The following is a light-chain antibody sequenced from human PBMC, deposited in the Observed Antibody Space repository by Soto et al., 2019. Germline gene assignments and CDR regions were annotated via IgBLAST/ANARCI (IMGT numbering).Light chain of an antibody. Sequence: IQLTQSPSSLSASVGDRVTITFRATQGISSYLAWYQQKPGKAPKLLIYAASTLQSGVPSRFSGSGSGTDFTLTISSLQPEDFATYYCQQYNYYWTFGQGTKVDI. J-gene: IGKJ1*01. V-gene: IGKV1-9*01. CDR2: AAS. CDR3: QQYNYYWT. CDR1: QGISSY.